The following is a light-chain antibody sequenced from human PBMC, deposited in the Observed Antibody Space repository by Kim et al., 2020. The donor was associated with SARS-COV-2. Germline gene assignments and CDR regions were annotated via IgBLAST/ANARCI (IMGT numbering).Light chain of an antibody. CDR3: QQAKSFPLT. V-gene: IGKV1D-12*01. J-gene: IGKJ4*01. CDR1: QGVSTW. CDR2: ATS. Sequence: DTQMTQSPSSVSASVGDRVTITCRASQGVSTWLDWYQQKPGKAPKLLIFATSSLQSGVPSRFSGSGSGTDFTLTISSLQPEDFATYYFQQAKSFPLTFGGGTKVDIK.